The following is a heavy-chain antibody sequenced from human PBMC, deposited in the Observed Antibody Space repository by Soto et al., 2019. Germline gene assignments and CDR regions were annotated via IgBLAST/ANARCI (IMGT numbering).Heavy chain of an antibody. CDR1: GYTFTSYG. Sequence: QVQLVQSGAEVKKPGASVKVSCKASGYTFTSYGISWVRQAPGQGLEWMGWISAYNGNTNYAQKLQGRVTMTTDTSTSTAYMELRXXXXXXXXXXXXXXXXXXXDYWGQGTLVTVSS. CDR2: ISAYNGNT. J-gene: IGHJ4*02. V-gene: IGHV1-18*01. CDR3: XXXXXXXDY.